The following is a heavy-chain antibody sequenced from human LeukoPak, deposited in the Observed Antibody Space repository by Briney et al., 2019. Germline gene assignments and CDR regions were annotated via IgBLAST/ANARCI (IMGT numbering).Heavy chain of an antibody. Sequence: GGSLRLSCAASGFSFRAYAMSWVRQAPGKGLEWVSGISDSGGATYYAESVKGRFTISRDNSKNTLYLQMNSLRAEDTAVYFCVRAKGGPGSTWAFDIWGQGTMVTVSS. V-gene: IGHV3-23*01. D-gene: IGHD6-13*01. CDR1: GFSFRAYA. J-gene: IGHJ3*02. CDR2: ISDSGGAT. CDR3: VRAKGGPGSTWAFDI.